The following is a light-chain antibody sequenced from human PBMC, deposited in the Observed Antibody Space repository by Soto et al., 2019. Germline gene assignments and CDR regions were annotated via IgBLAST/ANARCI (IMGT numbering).Light chain of an antibody. CDR1: SSNIGDNY. J-gene: IGLJ2*01. CDR3: GTWDTSLSGVI. V-gene: IGLV1-51*01. CDR2: DNN. Sequence: QSVLTQPPSVSAAPGRKITISCSGNSSNIGDNYVSCYQQLPGTAPKLLIYDNNKRPSGIPDLFSGSKTGTSATLGITGLQTGDEADYYCGTWDTSLSGVIFGGRTKLTVL.